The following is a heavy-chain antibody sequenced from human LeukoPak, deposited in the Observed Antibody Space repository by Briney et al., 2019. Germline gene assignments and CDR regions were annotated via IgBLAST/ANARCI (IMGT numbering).Heavy chain of an antibody. CDR3: ARAWKWEHANWFDP. Sequence: TYYRSKWYNDYAVSVKSRITINPDTSKNQFSLQLNSVTPEDTAVYYCARAWKWEHANWFDPWGQGTLVTVSS. D-gene: IGHD1-26*01. J-gene: IGHJ5*02. CDR2: TYYRSKWYN. V-gene: IGHV6-1*01.